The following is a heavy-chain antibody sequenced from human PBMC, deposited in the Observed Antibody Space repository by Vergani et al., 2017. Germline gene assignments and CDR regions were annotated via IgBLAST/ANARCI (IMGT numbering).Heavy chain of an antibody. CDR2: IGTAADT. D-gene: IGHD4-23*01. CDR3: ARAGSTTVGDPPGY. CDR1: GFTFSSYD. V-gene: IGHV3-13*01. J-gene: IGHJ4*02. Sequence: EVQLVESGGGLVQPGGSLRLSCAASGFTFSSYDMHWVRQATGKGLEWVSAIGTAADTYYPGSVKGRFTISREKAKNSLYLQMNSLRAGDTAIYYCARAGSTTVGDPPGYWGQGTLVTVSS.